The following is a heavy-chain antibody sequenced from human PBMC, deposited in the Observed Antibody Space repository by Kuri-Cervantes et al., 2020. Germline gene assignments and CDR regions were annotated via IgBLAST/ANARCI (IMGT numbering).Heavy chain of an antibody. Sequence: GGSLRLSCAASGFTFSSYAMSWVRQAPGKGLEWVSAISGSGGSTYYADSVKGRFTISRDNSKNTLYLQMNSLRAEDTAVYYCAKTIVGATTDGYYGMDVWAKGPRSPSP. J-gene: IGHJ6*02. D-gene: IGHD1-26*01. CDR1: GFTFSSYA. V-gene: IGHV3-23*01. CDR2: ISGSGGST. CDR3: AKTIVGATTDGYYGMDV.